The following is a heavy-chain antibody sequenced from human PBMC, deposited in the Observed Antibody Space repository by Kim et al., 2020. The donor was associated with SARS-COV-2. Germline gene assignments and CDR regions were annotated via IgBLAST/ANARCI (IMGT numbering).Heavy chain of an antibody. CDR2: IYYSGST. V-gene: IGHV4-39*01. J-gene: IGHJ6*02. CDR1: GGSISSSSYY. CDR3: ARRGIAAWHGMDV. Sequence: SETLSLTCTVSGGSISSSSYYWGWIRQPPGKGLEWIGSIYYSGSTYYNPSLKSRVTISVDTSKNQFSLKLSSVTAADTAVYYCARRGIAAWHGMDVWGQGTTVTVSS. D-gene: IGHD6-6*01.